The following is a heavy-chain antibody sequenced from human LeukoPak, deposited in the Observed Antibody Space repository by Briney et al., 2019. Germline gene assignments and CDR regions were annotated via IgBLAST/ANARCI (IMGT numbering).Heavy chain of an antibody. CDR3: TRIGRNWNYQYYYYMDV. Sequence: GGSLRLSCTASGFTFGDYAMSWFRQAPGKGREWVGFIRSKAYGGTTEYAASVKGRFTISRDDSKSIAYLQMNSLKTEDTAVYYCTRIGRNWNYQYYYYMDVWGKGTTVTVSS. J-gene: IGHJ6*03. V-gene: IGHV3-49*03. CDR2: IRSKAYGGTT. CDR1: GFTFGDYA. D-gene: IGHD1-7*01.